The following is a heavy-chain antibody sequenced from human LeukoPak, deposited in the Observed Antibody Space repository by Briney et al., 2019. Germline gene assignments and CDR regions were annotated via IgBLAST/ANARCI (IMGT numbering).Heavy chain of an antibody. Sequence: KPSETLSLTCTVSGGSITSYYWSWIRQPAGKGLDWIGRIYTSGSTNYNPSLKSRVTISVDTSKNQFSLKLSSVTAADTAVYYCARESRLLRRFDYWGQGTLVTVSS. V-gene: IGHV4-4*07. CDR1: GGSITSYY. J-gene: IGHJ4*02. CDR2: IYTSGST. D-gene: IGHD3-16*01. CDR3: ARESRLLRRFDY.